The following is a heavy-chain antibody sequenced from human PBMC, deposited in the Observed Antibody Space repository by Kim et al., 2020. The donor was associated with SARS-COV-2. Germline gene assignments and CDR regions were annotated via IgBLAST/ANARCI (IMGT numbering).Heavy chain of an antibody. D-gene: IGHD2-15*01. J-gene: IGHJ5*02. CDR3: ARGLGEAATNWFDP. Sequence: YAPRFQGRVTMSRDTSISTAYMELTNLRSEDTAVYYCARGLGEAATNWFDPWGQGTLVTVSS. V-gene: IGHV1-8*01.